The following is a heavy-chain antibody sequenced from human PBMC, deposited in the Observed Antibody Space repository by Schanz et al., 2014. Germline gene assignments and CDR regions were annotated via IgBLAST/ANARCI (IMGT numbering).Heavy chain of an antibody. V-gene: IGHV1-18*01. CDR3: ARVHIAPYHYDSPGAFDI. D-gene: IGHD3-22*01. Sequence: QLMQSGSEVRKPGASVTASCKASGYIFGSHGMTWVRQAPGQGPELMGWINEHTGNTQYGQKFQGRVNMTRDTVTTTVHLELTRLRTDDTARYYCARVHIAPYHYDSPGAFDIWGQGTRVTVSS. CDR2: INEHTGNT. CDR1: GYIFGSHG. J-gene: IGHJ3*02.